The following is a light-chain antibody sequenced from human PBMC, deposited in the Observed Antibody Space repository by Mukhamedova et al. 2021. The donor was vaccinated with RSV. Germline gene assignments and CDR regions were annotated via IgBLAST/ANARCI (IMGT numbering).Light chain of an antibody. V-gene: IGKV3-20*01. J-gene: IGKJ2*01. CDR2: GAS. CDR3: QQYVEAPYT. CDR1: ESVRNNF. Sequence: GERVTLSCRASESVRNNFLAWYQLRPGQAPRLLIHGASNRGTGIADRFSGSGSGTDFTLTNSRLEPEDFAVYYCQQYVEAPYTFG.